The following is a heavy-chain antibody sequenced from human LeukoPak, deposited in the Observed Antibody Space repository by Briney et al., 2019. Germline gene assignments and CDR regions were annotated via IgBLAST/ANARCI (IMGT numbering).Heavy chain of an antibody. CDR2: INTDGSTT. CDR1: GFTFSSYW. V-gene: IGHV3-74*01. Sequence: PGGSLRLSCAASGFTFSSYWMHWVRHAPGKGLVWVSRINTDGSTTSYADSVKGRFTISRDNAKNTLYLQMNSLRAEDTAVYYCARVGGQSSYDYWGQGTLVTVSS. J-gene: IGHJ4*02. CDR3: ARVGGQSSYDY. D-gene: IGHD3-16*01.